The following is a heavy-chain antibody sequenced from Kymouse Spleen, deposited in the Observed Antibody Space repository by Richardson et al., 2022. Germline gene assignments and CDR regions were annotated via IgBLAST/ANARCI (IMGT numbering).Heavy chain of an antibody. CDR2: IKQDGSEK. CDR1: GFTFSSYW. Sequence: EVQLVESGGGLVQPGGSLRLSCAASGFTFSSYWMSWVRQAPGKGLEWVANIKQDGSEKYYVDSVKGRFTISRDNAKNSLYLQMNSLRAEDTAVYYCARDHNNWNRLLYYYYYGMDVWGQGTTVTVSS. J-gene: IGHJ6*02. D-gene: IGHD1-20*01,IGHD1-7*01. V-gene: IGHV3-7*01. CDR3: ARDHNNWNRLLYYYYYGMDV.